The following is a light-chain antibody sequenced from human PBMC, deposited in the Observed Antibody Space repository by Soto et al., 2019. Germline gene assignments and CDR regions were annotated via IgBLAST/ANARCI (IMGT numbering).Light chain of an antibody. Sequence: EMVLTQSPDNLSLSPGERATLSCWATQSVSSIYLAWYQQKPGQAPRLLIYGASNRATGIPDRFSGSGSGTDFTLTISRLEPEYFAVYYCHLYGSSPPWAFGQGTKVEIK. J-gene: IGKJ1*01. CDR1: QSVSSIY. V-gene: IGKV3-20*01. CDR2: GAS. CDR3: HLYGSSPPWA.